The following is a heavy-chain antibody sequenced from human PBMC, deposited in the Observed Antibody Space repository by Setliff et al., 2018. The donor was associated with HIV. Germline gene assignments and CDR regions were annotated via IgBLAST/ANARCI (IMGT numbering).Heavy chain of an antibody. D-gene: IGHD3-16*01. V-gene: IGHV3-30*02. Sequence: GGSLRLSCKPSGLHVRGAWMNWVRQAPGKGLEWVTFIRYDGSDIHYADSVKGRFTISRDNSKNTLYLQMNSLRVEDAAVYYCAKDLGLREGSSPFDNWGQGTLVTVSS. CDR3: AKDLGLREGSSPFDN. CDR2: IRYDGSDI. J-gene: IGHJ4*02. CDR1: GLHVRGAW.